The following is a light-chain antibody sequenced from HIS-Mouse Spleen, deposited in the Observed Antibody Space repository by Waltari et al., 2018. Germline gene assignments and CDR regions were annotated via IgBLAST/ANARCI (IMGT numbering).Light chain of an antibody. J-gene: IGKJ1*01. CDR2: AAS. CDR1: QGISSY. V-gene: IGKV1-9*01. Sequence: DIQLTQSPSFLSASVGDRVTITCRARQGISSYLAWYQQKPGKAPKLLIYAASTLQRGVPSRCSGSGSGTEFTLTISSLQPEDFATYYCQQLNSYPTWTFGQGTKVEIK. CDR3: QQLNSYPTWT.